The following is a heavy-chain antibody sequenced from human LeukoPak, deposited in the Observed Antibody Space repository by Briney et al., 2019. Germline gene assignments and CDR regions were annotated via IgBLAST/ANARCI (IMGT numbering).Heavy chain of an antibody. CDR3: ARQSISGSSLSYFDY. D-gene: IGHD3-22*01. V-gene: IGHV4-59*01. CDR1: GGSISSYY. Sequence: SETLSLTCTVSGGSISSYYWSWIRQPPGKGLEWIGYVYYSGRTNYNPSLKSRLTISVDTSKNQCSLKLSSVTAADTAVYYCARQSISGSSLSYFDYWGQGTLVNVSS. J-gene: IGHJ4*02. CDR2: VYYSGRT.